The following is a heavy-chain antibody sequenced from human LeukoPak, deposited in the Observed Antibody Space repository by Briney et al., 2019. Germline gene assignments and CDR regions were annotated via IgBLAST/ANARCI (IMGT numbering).Heavy chain of an antibody. CDR2: ISGSSSTI. D-gene: IGHD6-19*01. CDR1: GFTFSGYS. Sequence: GESLRLSCAASGFTFSGYSMNWVRQAPGKGLEWVSFISGSSSTIYYADSVKGRFTISRDNAKNSLYLQMNSLRAEDTAVYYCARGVFGWYRPISWFDPWGQGTLVTVSS. J-gene: IGHJ5*02. CDR3: ARGVFGWYRPISWFDP. V-gene: IGHV3-48*04.